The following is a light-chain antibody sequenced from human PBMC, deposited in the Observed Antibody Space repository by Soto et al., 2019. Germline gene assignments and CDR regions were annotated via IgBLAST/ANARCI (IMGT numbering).Light chain of an antibody. CDR1: QSISSW. Sequence: DIQMTQSPATLSASVGDRVTITCWASQSISSWLAWYQQKPGKVPKLLIDDASSLESGVPSRFSGSGSGTEFTLTISSLQPDDFATYYCQQYNTYPWTFGQGTKVGVK. J-gene: IGKJ1*01. CDR2: DAS. CDR3: QQYNTYPWT. V-gene: IGKV1-5*01.